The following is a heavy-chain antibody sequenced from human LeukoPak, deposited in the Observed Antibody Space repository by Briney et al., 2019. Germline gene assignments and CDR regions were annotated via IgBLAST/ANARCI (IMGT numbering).Heavy chain of an antibody. CDR3: ARGRLENGWAYYFDY. CDR2: ISYDGSNK. V-gene: IGHV3-30-3*01. CDR1: GFTFSSYA. Sequence: GGSLRLSCAASGFTFSSYAMHWVRQAPGKGLEWVAVISYDGSNKYYADSVKGRFTISRDNSKNTLYLQMNSLRAEDTAVYYCARGRLENGWAYYFDYWGQGTLVTVSS. D-gene: IGHD6-19*01. J-gene: IGHJ4*02.